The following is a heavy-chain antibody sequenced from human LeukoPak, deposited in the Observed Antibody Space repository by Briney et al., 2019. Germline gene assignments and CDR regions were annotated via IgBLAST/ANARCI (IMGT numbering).Heavy chain of an antibody. J-gene: IGHJ6*02. V-gene: IGHV3-33*01. CDR1: GFTFSSYG. CDR2: IWYDGSNK. Sequence: GGSLRLSCAASGFTFSSYGMHWVRQAPGKGLEWVAVIWYDGSNKYYADSVKGRFTISRDNSKNTLYLQMNSLRAEDTAVYYCARDGPSIVVVPAAIIYYYYGMDVWGQGTTVTVSS. D-gene: IGHD2-2*02. CDR3: ARDGPSIVVVPAAIIYYYYGMDV.